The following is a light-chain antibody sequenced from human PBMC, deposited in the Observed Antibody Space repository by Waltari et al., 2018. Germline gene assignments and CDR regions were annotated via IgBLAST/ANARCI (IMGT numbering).Light chain of an antibody. J-gene: IGKJ1*01. CDR1: QSVTNY. V-gene: IGKV1-39*01. CDR3: QQTYSTGT. Sequence: DIQMTQSPFSLSASVGDRVTITCRASQSVTNYLHWFQQRPGKAPKMLISTASNLESGVPSRFSGSGSGTDFNFTISGLQPDDFATYYCQQTYSTGTFGQGTKVEVK. CDR2: TAS.